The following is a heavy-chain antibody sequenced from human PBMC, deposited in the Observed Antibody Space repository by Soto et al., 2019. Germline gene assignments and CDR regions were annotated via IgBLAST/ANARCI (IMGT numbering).Heavy chain of an antibody. J-gene: IGHJ5*02. CDR1: GYTFNTYG. D-gene: IGHD3-3*01. Sequence: ASVKVSCKTSGYTFNTYGINLVRQAPGPGLELMGWISAYDGKTTYAENFQGRVTLTTATSTSTAYMELRSLRSDDTAIYYYARDPHEFWTSYWFDPWGQGTPVTVSS. CDR2: ISAYDGKT. V-gene: IGHV1-18*01. CDR3: ARDPHEFWTSYWFDP.